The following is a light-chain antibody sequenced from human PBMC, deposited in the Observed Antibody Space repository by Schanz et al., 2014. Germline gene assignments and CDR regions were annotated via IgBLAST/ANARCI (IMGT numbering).Light chain of an antibody. CDR2: DAS. Sequence: DIQMTQSPSTLSASVGDRVTITCRASQSISSWLAWHQQKPGKAPKLLIYDASSLESGVPSRFSGSGSGTEFTLTISSLQSEDFAVYFCQQYGNSPPLTFGQGTKVEI. J-gene: IGKJ1*01. CDR3: QQYGNSPPLT. CDR1: QSISSW. V-gene: IGKV1-5*01.